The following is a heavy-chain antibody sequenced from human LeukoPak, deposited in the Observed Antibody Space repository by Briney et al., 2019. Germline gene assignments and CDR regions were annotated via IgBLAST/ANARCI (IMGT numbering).Heavy chain of an antibody. V-gene: IGHV1-46*01. CDR2: INPSGGST. CDR1: GYTFTIYY. D-gene: IGHD3-22*01. J-gene: IGHJ6*02. Sequence: ASVKVSFTASGYTFTIYYMHWVRQAPGQGLEWMGIINPSGGSTSYAQKFQGRVTMTRDTSTSTVYMELSSLRSEDTAVYYCARFITMIGETGYGMDVWGQGTTVTVSS. CDR3: ARFITMIGETGYGMDV.